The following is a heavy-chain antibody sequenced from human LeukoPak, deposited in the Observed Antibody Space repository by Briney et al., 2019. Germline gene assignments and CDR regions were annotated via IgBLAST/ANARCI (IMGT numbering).Heavy chain of an antibody. J-gene: IGHJ4*02. CDR3: AAEVAARPYFDY. Sequence: SVKVSCKASGGTFSSYAISWVRQAPGQGLEWMGRIIPILGIANYAQKFQGRVTITADKSTSTAYMELSSLRSEDTAVYYCAAEVAARPYFDYWGQGTLVTVSS. D-gene: IGHD6-6*01. CDR2: IIPILGIA. V-gene: IGHV1-69*04. CDR1: GGTFSSYA.